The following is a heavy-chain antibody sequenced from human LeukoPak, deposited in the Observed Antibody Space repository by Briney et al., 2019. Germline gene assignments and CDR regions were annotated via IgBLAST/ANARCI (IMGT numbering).Heavy chain of an antibody. D-gene: IGHD3-10*01. J-gene: IGHJ6*03. CDR2: ISAYNGNT. Sequence: ASVKVCCKASGYTFTSYGISWVRQAPGQGLEWMGWISAYNGNTNYAQKLQGRVTMTTDTSTSTAYMELRSLRSDDTAVYYCARDSMYGSGSYFSYYYYYYMDVWGKGTTVTISS. CDR1: GYTFTSYG. CDR3: ARDSMYGSGSYFSYYYYYYMDV. V-gene: IGHV1-18*01.